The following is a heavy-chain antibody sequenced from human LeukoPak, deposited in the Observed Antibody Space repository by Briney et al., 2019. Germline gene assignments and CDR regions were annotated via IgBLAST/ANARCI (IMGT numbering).Heavy chain of an antibody. CDR2: IKQDGSEK. J-gene: IGHJ4*02. Sequence: GGSLRLSCAASGFTFSSYWLSWVRQAPGKGLEWVANIKQDGSEKYYVDSVKGRFTISRDNAKSSLCLQMNSLRAEDTAVYYCARGVVAVAGTWYFDYWGQGTLVTVSS. CDR1: GFTFSSYW. D-gene: IGHD6-19*01. V-gene: IGHV3-7*01. CDR3: ARGVVAVAGTWYFDY.